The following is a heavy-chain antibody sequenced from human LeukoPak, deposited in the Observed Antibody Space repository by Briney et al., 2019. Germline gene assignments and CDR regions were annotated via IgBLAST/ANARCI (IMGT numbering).Heavy chain of an antibody. V-gene: IGHV3-30-3*01. CDR2: ISYDGSSK. CDR3: ARDGGIVVRNWFDP. Sequence: GGSLRLSCAASGFTFSSYAMHWVRQAPGKGLEWVAVISYDGSSKYYADSVKGRFTISGDNSKNTLYLQMNSLRAEDTAVYYCARDGGIVVRNWFDPWGQGTLVTVSS. J-gene: IGHJ5*02. D-gene: IGHD3-22*01. CDR1: GFTFSSYA.